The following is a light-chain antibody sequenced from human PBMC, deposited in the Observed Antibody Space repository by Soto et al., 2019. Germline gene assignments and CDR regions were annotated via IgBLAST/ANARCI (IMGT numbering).Light chain of an antibody. V-gene: IGKV1-9*01. J-gene: IGKJ4*01. CDR3: QHLDTYPIT. CDR1: QGVSNY. CDR2: AAS. Sequence: DIQLTQSPSFLSASVGDRVTITCRASQGVSNYLAWYQQKPAKAPKLLIYAASTLQSGVPSRFRGTGSGTEFTLTISSLQPEDFATYYCQHLDTYPITFGGGTEVEIK.